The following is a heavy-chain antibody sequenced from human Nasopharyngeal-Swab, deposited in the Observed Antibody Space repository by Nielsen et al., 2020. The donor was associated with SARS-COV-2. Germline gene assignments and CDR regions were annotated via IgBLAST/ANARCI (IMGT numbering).Heavy chain of an antibody. V-gene: IGHV3-23*01. Sequence: VRQAPGKGPEWVSTISGGGVGTYYADSVKGRFTITRDNSRKTLYLQMNSLRAEDTAVYYCAKDPFYDFWSGYYFDYWGQGTLVTVSS. D-gene: IGHD3-3*01. CDR3: AKDPFYDFWSGYYFDY. J-gene: IGHJ4*02. CDR2: ISGGGVGT.